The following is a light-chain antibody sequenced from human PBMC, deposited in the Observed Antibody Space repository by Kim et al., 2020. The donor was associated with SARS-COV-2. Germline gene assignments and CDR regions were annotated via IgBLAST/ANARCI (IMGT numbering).Light chain of an antibody. CDR2: DAA. Sequence: GDRVTITCQASEDVSDYFDWYQQKPGEAPKVLIQDAANLESGVPSRFSRGGYGTEFSLTISSVQPEDMGTYYCQQYDAPPFTFGQGTRLEIK. CDR1: EDVSDY. J-gene: IGKJ5*01. V-gene: IGKV1-33*01. CDR3: QQYDAPPFT.